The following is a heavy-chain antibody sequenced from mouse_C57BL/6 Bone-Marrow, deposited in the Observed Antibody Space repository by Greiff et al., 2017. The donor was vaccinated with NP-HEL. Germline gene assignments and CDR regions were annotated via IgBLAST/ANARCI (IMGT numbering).Heavy chain of an antibody. Sequence: EVMLVESGGDLVKPGGSLKLSCAASGFTFSSYGMSWVRQTPDKRLEWVATISSGGSYTYYPDSVKGRFTISRDNAKNTLYLQLSSLKSEDTAMYYCARGDGNYVAWFAYWGQGTLVTVSA. CDR1: GFTFSSYG. V-gene: IGHV5-6*01. CDR2: ISSGGSYT. D-gene: IGHD2-1*01. J-gene: IGHJ3*01. CDR3: ARGDGNYVAWFAY.